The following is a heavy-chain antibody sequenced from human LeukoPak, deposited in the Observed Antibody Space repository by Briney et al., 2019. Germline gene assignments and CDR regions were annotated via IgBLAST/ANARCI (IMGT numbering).Heavy chain of an antibody. CDR3: ARGGLGTPHYMEV. Sequence: GGSLRLSCAASGFTFSSYAMHWVRQAPGKGLEYVSAISSNGGSTYYANSVKGRFTISRDNSKNTLYLQMGSLRAEDMAVYYCARGGLGTPHYMEVWGQGPRVTVSS. CDR2: ISSNGGST. J-gene: IGHJ6*03. V-gene: IGHV3-64*01. D-gene: IGHD6-19*01. CDR1: GFTFSSYA.